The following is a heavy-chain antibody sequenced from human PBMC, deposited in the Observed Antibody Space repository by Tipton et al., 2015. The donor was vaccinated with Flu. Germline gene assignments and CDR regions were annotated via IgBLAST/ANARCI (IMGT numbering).Heavy chain of an antibody. J-gene: IGHJ4*02. CDR2: ISWNSASI. V-gene: IGHV3-9*01. CDR1: GFTFDDHT. Sequence: SLRLSCVASGFTFDDHTLHWVRQRPGKGLEWVSGISWNSASIDYADSVKGRFTISRDNAKNSLYLQVNSLRPEDTAFYYCAKGGETSDTMGLFDCWGQGTLVTVSS. CDR3: AKGGETSDTMGLFDC. D-gene: IGHD3-3*01.